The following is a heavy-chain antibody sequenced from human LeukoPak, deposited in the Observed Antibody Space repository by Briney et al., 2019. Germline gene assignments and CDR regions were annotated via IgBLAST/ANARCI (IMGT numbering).Heavy chain of an antibody. CDR2: MYHSGST. Sequence: SETLSLTCTVSGGSISSSSYYWGWIRQPPGKGLEWIGSMYHSGSTYYNPSLQSRVTISVDTSKNQFSLKLSSVTAADTAVYYCARGSRLVADAFDIWGQGTMVTVSS. CDR1: GGSISSSSYY. D-gene: IGHD2-8*02. CDR3: ARGSRLVADAFDI. J-gene: IGHJ3*02. V-gene: IGHV4-39*07.